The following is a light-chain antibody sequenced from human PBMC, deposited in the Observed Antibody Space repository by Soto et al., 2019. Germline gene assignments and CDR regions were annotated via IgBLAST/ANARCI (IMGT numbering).Light chain of an antibody. Sequence: EVVITQYPTTLSVSPGERATLSCRASQSVRSNLAWYQQKRGQSPRLLIYDAIIRAADVPARFSGSWSGTEFTLTINSLQSEDFAVYYCQQYDAWPLTFGGVTKVAIK. CDR1: QSVRSN. CDR2: DAI. V-gene: IGKV3-15*01. J-gene: IGKJ4*01. CDR3: QQYDAWPLT.